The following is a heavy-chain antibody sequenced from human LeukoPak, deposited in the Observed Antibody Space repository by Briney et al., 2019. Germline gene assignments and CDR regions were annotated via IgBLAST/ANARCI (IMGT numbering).Heavy chain of an antibody. CDR3: ARSLLDIVVVPAAIWFDP. CDR2: IYYSGST. CDR1: GGSISSSSYY. J-gene: IGHJ5*02. Sequence: PSETLSLTCTVSGGSISSSSYYWGWIRQPPGKGLEWIGSIYYSGSTYYNPSLKSRVTISVDTSKNQFSLKLSSVTAADTAVYYCARSLLDIVVVPAAIWFDPWGQGTLVTVSS. D-gene: IGHD2-2*01. V-gene: IGHV4-39*07.